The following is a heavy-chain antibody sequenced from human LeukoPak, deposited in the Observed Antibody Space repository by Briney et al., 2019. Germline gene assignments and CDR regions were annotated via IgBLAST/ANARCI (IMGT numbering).Heavy chain of an antibody. CDR3: ARDKIVGATNFDY. CDR2: IKQAESEK. CDR1: GFTFSNYW. D-gene: IGHD1-26*01. Sequence: GGSLRLSCAASGFTFSNYWMSWVRQAPGKGLEWVANIKQAESEKYYVDSVKGRFTISRDNAKNSLYLQMNSLRAEDTAVYYCARDKIVGATNFDYWGQGTLVTVSS. J-gene: IGHJ4*02. V-gene: IGHV3-7*01.